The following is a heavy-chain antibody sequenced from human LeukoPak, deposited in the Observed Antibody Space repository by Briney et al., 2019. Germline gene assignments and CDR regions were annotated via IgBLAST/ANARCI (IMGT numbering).Heavy chain of an antibody. V-gene: IGHV3-7*01. CDR1: GFTFNSYW. Sequence: PGGSLRLTCAASGFTFNSYWMNWVRQAPGKGLEWVANIKQDGSEKYYVDSVKGRLTISRDNAENSLYLQMNSLRAEDTAVYYCATSRTFDYWGQGTLVTVSS. CDR3: ATSRTFDY. CDR2: IKQDGSEK. D-gene: IGHD1-7*01. J-gene: IGHJ4*02.